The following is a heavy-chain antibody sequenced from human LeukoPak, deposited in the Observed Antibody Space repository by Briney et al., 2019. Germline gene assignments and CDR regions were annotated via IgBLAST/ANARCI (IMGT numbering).Heavy chain of an antibody. Sequence: PGGSLRLSCEASGFTFSRYWMHWVRQAPGKGLVWVSRIKSDGKTNYADSVKGRFTISRDNAKNTVSLQMDNLRAEDTGVYYCARAPSEVGGYYPEYFRHWGQGTLVTVSS. CDR1: GFTFSRYW. CDR2: IKSDGKT. D-gene: IGHD3-22*01. V-gene: IGHV3-74*01. J-gene: IGHJ1*01. CDR3: ARAPSEVGGYYPEYFRH.